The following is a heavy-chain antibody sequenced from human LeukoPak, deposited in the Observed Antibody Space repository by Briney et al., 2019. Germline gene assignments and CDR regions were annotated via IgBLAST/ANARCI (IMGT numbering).Heavy chain of an antibody. J-gene: IGHJ4*02. Sequence: SETLSLTCTVSGASIRSYYWNWLRQPPGKGLEWIGYINYSGSTNSNPSLKSRATISMDTSKYHFSLTLSSVTAADTAVYFCARDTRSYDSSGYYFFDFWGQGTLVTVSS. CDR2: INYSGST. CDR3: ARDTRSYDSSGYYFFDF. CDR1: GASIRSYY. D-gene: IGHD3-22*01. V-gene: IGHV4-59*01.